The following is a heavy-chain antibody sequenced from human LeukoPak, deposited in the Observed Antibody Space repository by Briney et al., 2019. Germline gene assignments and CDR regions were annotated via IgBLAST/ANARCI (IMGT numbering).Heavy chain of an antibody. Sequence: GGSLRLSCAASGFTFSNYWMHWVRQVPGKGLVWVSRINVDGSVKSYADSVKGRFTISRDNAKNTVFLQMNSLRAEDTAVYYCAKDTHASSEYFQHWGQGTLVTVSS. CDR2: INVDGSVK. CDR3: AKDTHASSEYFQH. CDR1: GFTFSNYW. J-gene: IGHJ1*01. V-gene: IGHV3-74*01.